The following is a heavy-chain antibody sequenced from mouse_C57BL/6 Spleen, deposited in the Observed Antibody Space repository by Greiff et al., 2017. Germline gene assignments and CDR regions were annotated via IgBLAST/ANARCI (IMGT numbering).Heavy chain of an antibody. J-gene: IGHJ2*01. CDR2: ISYSGST. Sequence: EVKVEESGPGMVKPSQSLSLTCTVTGYSITSGYDWHWIRHFPGNKLEWMGYISYSGSTNYNPSLKSRISITHDTSKNHFFLKLNSVTTEDTATYYCARANYDYDYFDYWGQGTTLTVSS. D-gene: IGHD2-4*01. V-gene: IGHV3-1*01. CDR3: ARANYDYDYFDY. CDR1: GYSITSGYD.